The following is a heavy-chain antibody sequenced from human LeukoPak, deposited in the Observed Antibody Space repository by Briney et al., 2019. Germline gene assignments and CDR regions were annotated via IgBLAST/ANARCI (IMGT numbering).Heavy chain of an antibody. V-gene: IGHV3-7*01. J-gene: IGHJ6*04. CDR3: AELGITMIGGV. CDR2: IKTDGSQI. D-gene: IGHD3-10*02. Sequence: PGGSLRLSCVASGFTFSSYWMTWVRQAPGKGLEWEANIKTDGSQIYYVDSVKGRFTISRDNAKNSLYLQMNSLRAEDTAVYYCAELGITMIGGVWGKGTTVTISS. CDR1: GFTFSSYW.